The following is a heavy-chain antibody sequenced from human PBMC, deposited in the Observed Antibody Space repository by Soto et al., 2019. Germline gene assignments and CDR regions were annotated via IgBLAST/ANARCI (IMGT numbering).Heavy chain of an antibody. V-gene: IGHV4-4*07. D-gene: IGHD1-1*01. J-gene: IGHJ5*02. Sequence: PSETLSHTCTVSGASISGFYWSWIRTTAGKGLEWIGRIYATGTTDYNPSLKSRVMMSVDTSKKQFSLKLRSVTAADTAVYYCVRDGTKTLRDWFDPWGQGISVTVSS. CDR1: GASISGFY. CDR2: IYATGTT. CDR3: VRDGTKTLRDWFDP.